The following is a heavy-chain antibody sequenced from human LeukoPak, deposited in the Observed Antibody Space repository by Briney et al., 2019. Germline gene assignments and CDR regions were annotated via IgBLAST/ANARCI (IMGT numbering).Heavy chain of an antibody. D-gene: IGHD5-12*01. CDR2: SGTT. CDR3: ARDLGYGFDS. J-gene: IGHJ4*02. CDR1: GGSISGGNSY. Sequence: SRTLSLTCTVSGGSISGGNSYWSWIRQLPGKGLEWIGSGTTYYNPSLKSRITISVDTSKNQFSLKLRSVTAADTAVYYCARDLGYGFDSWGQGALVTVSS. V-gene: IGHV4-31*03.